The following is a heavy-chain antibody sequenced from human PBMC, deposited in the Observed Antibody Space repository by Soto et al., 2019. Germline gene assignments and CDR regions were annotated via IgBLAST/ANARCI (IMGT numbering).Heavy chain of an antibody. V-gene: IGHV1-69*13. Sequence: SVKVSCKASGGTFSSYAISWVRQAPGQGLEWMGGIIPIFGTANYAQKFQGRVTITADESTSTAYMELSSLRSEDTAVYYCARSGSTYYDFWSGYRLQTRARSYYYYYYGMDVWGQATTAT. CDR3: ARSGSTYYDFWSGYRLQTRARSYYYYYYGMDV. J-gene: IGHJ6*02. D-gene: IGHD3-3*01. CDR1: GGTFSSYA. CDR2: IIPIFGTA.